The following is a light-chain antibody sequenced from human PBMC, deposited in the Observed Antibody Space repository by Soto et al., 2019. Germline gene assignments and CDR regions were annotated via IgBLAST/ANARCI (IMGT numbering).Light chain of an antibody. CDR3: SYYTSSSTYV. Sequence: QSALTQPASVSGSPGQSITISCTGTSSDVGGYNYVSWYQQHPGKAPKLMIYDVSNRPSGVSNRFSGSKSGNTASLTISGLQAEDEADYYCSYYTSSSTYVLGPGTKVP. V-gene: IGLV2-14*01. CDR1: SSDVGGYNY. CDR2: DVS. J-gene: IGLJ1*01.